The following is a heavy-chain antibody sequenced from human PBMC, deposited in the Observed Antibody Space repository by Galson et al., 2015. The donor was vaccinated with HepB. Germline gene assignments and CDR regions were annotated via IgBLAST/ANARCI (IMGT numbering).Heavy chain of an antibody. CDR3: ARQHDTSGYYAY. J-gene: IGHJ4*02. Sequence: SVKVSCKASGYTFTGYYMHWVRQAPGQGLEWMGWINPNSGGTNYAQKFQGWVTITADESTSTTYMELSSLRSEDTALYYCARQHDTSGYYAYWGQGTLVTVSS. CDR2: INPNSGGT. CDR1: GYTFTGYY. D-gene: IGHD3-22*01. V-gene: IGHV1-2*04.